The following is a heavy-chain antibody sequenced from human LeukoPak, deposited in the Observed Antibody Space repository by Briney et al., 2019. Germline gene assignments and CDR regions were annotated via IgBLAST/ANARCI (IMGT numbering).Heavy chain of an antibody. J-gene: IGHJ4*02. CDR3: ASHSSSWYGFDY. CDR1: GFTVSSNH. D-gene: IGHD6-13*01. CDR2: IYSGGST. Sequence: GGSLRLSCAASGFTVSSNHMSWVRQAPGKGLEWVSVIYSGGSTYYADSVKGRLTISRDNSKNTLYLQMNSLRAEDTAVYYCASHSSSWYGFDYWGQGTLVTVSS. V-gene: IGHV3-53*01.